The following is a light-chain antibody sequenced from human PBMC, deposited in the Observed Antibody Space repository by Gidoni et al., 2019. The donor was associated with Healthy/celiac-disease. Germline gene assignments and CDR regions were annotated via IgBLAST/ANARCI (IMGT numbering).Light chain of an antibody. CDR3: QQSYSTLFT. CDR2: AAS. V-gene: IGKV1-39*01. Sequence: DIQMTQSPSSLSASVGDRVTITCRASQSISSYLNWYQQKPGKAPKLLIYAASSLQSGVPSRFSGSGSGTDFSLTISSLQPEDFATYYFQQSYSTLFTFGPGTKV. CDR1: QSISSY. J-gene: IGKJ3*01.